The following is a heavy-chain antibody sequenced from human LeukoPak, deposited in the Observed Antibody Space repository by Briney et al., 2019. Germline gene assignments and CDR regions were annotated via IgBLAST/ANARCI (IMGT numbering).Heavy chain of an antibody. V-gene: IGHV1-69*05. CDR3: ASGGNSVDYYYYMDV. D-gene: IGHD4-23*01. J-gene: IGHJ6*03. Sequence: SVKVSCKASGGTFSSYAISWVRQAPGQGLEWMGRIIPIFGTANYAQKFQGRVTITTDESTSTAYMELSSLRSEDTAVYYCASGGNSVDYYYYMDVWGKGTTVTVSS. CDR1: GGTFSSYA. CDR2: IIPIFGTA.